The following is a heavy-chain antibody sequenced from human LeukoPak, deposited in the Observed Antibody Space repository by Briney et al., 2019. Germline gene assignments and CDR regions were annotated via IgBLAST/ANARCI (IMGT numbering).Heavy chain of an antibody. CDR3: AREQAGSSSSFDY. J-gene: IGHJ4*02. V-gene: IGHV4-39*02. Sequence: PSETLSLTCTVSGGSISSSSYYWGWIRQPPGKGLEWIGSIYYSGSTYYNPSLKSRVTISVDTSKNQFSLKLSSVTAADTAVYYCAREQAGSSSSFDYWGQGTLVTVSS. D-gene: IGHD6-13*01. CDR2: IYYSGST. CDR1: GGSISSSSYY.